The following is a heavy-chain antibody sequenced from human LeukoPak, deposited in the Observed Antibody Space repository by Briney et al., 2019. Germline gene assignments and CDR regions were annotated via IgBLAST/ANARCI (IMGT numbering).Heavy chain of an antibody. CDR1: GFTFSSYW. CDR2: TNGDGSST. CDR3: AEDPRGSPQTPFDY. V-gene: IGHV3-74*01. J-gene: IGHJ4*02. Sequence: GGSLRLSCAASGFTFSSYWMHWVRQAPGKGLVWVSRTNGDGSSTSYAGSVKGRFTISRDNAKNTLYLQMNSLRAEDTAVYYCAEDPRGSPQTPFDYWGQGTLVTVSS. D-gene: IGHD1-26*01.